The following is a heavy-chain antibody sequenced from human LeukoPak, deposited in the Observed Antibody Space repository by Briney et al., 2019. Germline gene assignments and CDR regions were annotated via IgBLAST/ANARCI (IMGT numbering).Heavy chain of an antibody. D-gene: IGHD6-6*01. V-gene: IGHV1-69*05. J-gene: IGHJ4*02. CDR1: GGTFSTYA. CDR2: IIPIFGTA. CDR3: AREVYSSSSEGYYFDY. Sequence: SVKVSCKASGGTFSTYAISWVRQAPGQGLEWMGGIIPIFGTANYAQKFQGRVTITTDESTSTAYMELSSLRSEDTAVYYCAREVYSSSSEGYYFDYWGQGTLVTVSS.